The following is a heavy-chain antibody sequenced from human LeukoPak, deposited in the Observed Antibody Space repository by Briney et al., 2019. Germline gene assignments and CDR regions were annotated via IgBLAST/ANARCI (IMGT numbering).Heavy chain of an antibody. CDR2: INPNSGGT. D-gene: IGHD6-13*01. Sequence: ASVKVSCKASGYTFTGYYMHWVRQAPGQGLEWMGWINPNSGGTNYAQKFQGSVTMTRDTSISTAYMELSRLRSDDTAVYYCARIAAAHDAFDIWGQGTMVTVSS. J-gene: IGHJ3*02. CDR1: GYTFTGYY. CDR3: ARIAAAHDAFDI. V-gene: IGHV1-2*02.